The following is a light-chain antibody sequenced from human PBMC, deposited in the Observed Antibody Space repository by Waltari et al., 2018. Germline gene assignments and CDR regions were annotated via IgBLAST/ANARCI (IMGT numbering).Light chain of an antibody. Sequence: EIVLTQSPGTLSLSPGDRAILSCRASQSVSKYLAWYQQKPGQAPRLLIFGASSRATGIPDRFSGSGSGTDLSLTSKRVQPEDFAVYYCQQYVSLPATFGQGTKVEIE. CDR1: QSVSKY. V-gene: IGKV3-20*01. CDR3: QQYVSLPAT. CDR2: GAS. J-gene: IGKJ1*01.